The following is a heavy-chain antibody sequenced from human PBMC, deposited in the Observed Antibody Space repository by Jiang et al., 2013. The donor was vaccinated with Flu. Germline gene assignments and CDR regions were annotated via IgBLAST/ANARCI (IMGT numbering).Heavy chain of an antibody. D-gene: IGHD3-22*01. V-gene: IGHV1-46*03. J-gene: IGHJ4*02. CDR1: GYTFTSYY. CDR3: GRGGDSSGFLYYFDY. Sequence: GAEVKKPGASVKISCESSGYTFTSYYMHWVRQAPGQGLEWMAVINPKDGGTNYAQRFQGRVTLTRDTSTRTVYMELSSLRSEDTAVYYCGRGGDSSGFLYYFDYWGQGTLVTVSS. CDR2: INPKDGGT.